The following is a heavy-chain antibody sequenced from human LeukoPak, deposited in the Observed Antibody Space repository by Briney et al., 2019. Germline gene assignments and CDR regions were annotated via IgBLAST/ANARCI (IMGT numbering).Heavy chain of an antibody. J-gene: IGHJ4*02. CDR2: ISGSGGST. CDR1: GFTFSSYA. CDR3: AKLSGSYIDY. V-gene: IGHV3-23*01. D-gene: IGHD1-26*01. Sequence: GGSLRLSCAASGFTFSSYAMSWVRQAPGKGLEWVSAISGSGGSTYYADTVKGRFTISRDNSKNTLYLQMNSLRAEDTAVHYCAKLSGSYIDYWGQGTLVTVSS.